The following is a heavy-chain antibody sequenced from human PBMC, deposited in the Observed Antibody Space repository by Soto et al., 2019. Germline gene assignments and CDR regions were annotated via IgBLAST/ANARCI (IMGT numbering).Heavy chain of an antibody. J-gene: IGHJ4*02. D-gene: IGHD2-15*01. V-gene: IGHV3-21*01. Sequence: LRLSCAASGFTFSSYSMNWVRQAPGKGLEWVSSISSSSSYIYYADSVKGRFTISRDNAKNSLSLQMNSLRAEDTAVYYCAREVVTGDYWGQGTLVTVSS. CDR2: ISSSSSYI. CDR3: AREVVTGDY. CDR1: GFTFSSYS.